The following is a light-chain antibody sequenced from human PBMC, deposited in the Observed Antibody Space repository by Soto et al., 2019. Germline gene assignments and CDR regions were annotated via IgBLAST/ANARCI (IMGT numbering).Light chain of an antibody. CDR1: SSDVGGYNY. CDR3: SSYAGSNMGV. J-gene: IGLJ1*01. V-gene: IGLV2-8*01. Sequence: SALTQPPSASGSPGQSVTISCTGSSSDVGGYNYVSWYQQHPGKAPKLMIYEVSKRPSGVPVRFSGSKSGNTASLTVSGLQAEDEADYYCSSYAGSNMGVFGTGTKVTVL. CDR2: EVS.